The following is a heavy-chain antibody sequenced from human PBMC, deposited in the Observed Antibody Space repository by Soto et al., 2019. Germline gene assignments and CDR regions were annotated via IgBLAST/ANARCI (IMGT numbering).Heavy chain of an antibody. Sequence: QVQLVESGGGLVGPGGSLRLSCEASGFTFRDYYMTWFRQAPGKGLEWLSYIDSSTKHTNYADSVKGRFTISRDNAKNSLYLQMNSLRADDTAVYYCAREYYYTMDVWGQGTMVTVSS. V-gene: IGHV3-11*05. CDR3: AREYYYTMDV. CDR1: GFTFRDYY. J-gene: IGHJ6*02. CDR2: IDSSTKHT.